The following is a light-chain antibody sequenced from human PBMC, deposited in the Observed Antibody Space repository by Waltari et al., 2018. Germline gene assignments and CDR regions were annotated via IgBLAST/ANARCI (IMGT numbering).Light chain of an antibody. J-gene: IGLJ3*02. CDR3: AVWDDTLNGRV. Sequence: QSVVTQPPSASGTPGQTVIISCSGGSSNIGSNTVNWYQQVPGTAPKLLIYFNNQRPSGVPDRFSGSESGTSASLAIRGLQSDDEADYYCAVWDDTLNGRVFGGGTRLTVL. CDR2: FNN. CDR1: SSNIGSNT. V-gene: IGLV1-44*01.